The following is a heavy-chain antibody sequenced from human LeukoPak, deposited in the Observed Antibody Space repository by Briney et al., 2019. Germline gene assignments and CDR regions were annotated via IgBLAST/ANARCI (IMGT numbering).Heavy chain of an antibody. CDR3: ARGRGYSYGLYYYYGMDV. CDR1: GGSISSSNW. J-gene: IGHJ6*02. D-gene: IGHD5-18*01. CDR2: IYHSGST. V-gene: IGHV4-4*02. Sequence: PSETLSLTRAVSGGSISSSNWWSWVRQPPGKGLEWIGEIYHSGSTNYNPSLKSRVTISVDTSKNQFSLKLSSVTAADTAVYYCARGRGYSYGLYYYYGMDVWGQGTTVTVSS.